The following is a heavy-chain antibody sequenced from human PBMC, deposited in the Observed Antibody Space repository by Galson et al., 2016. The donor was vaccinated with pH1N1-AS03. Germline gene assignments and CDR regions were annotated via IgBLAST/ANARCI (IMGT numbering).Heavy chain of an antibody. CDR1: GFTFRYAW. Sequence: SLRLSCAASGFTFRYAWMSWVRQAPGKGLEWVGRIKSKTDGGTTDFAAPVEGRFTISRDDSKNMLYLQMNSLKTEDSAMYYCAKGSSGWAHDAFDIWGQGTMVTVSS. J-gene: IGHJ3*02. D-gene: IGHD6-19*01. CDR2: IKSKTDGGTT. V-gene: IGHV3-15*01. CDR3: AKGSSGWAHDAFDI.